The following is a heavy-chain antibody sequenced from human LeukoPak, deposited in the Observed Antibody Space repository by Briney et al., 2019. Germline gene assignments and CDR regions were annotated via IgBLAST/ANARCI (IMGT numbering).Heavy chain of an antibody. CDR3: ARQNRGGSHTTGYYFDY. CDR1: PYSFTSHW. D-gene: IGHD1-26*01. CDR2: VYAGDSDT. Sequence: GESLKISCTSSPYSFTSHWIGWVRQMPGKGLEWVGLVYAGDSDTIYSPSFQGQVTMSADKSTSTVYLQWSGLKASDTATYFCARQNRGGSHTTGYYFDYWGLGTLVTVSS. J-gene: IGHJ4*02. V-gene: IGHV5-51*01.